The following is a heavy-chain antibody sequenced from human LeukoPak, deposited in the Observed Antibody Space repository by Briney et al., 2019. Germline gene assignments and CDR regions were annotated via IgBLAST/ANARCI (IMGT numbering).Heavy chain of an antibody. J-gene: IGHJ4*02. CDR1: GFTVSNNH. Sequence: PGGSLRLSCAASGFTVSNNHMGWVRQAPGKGLEWVSVLYSGGTTYYADSVKGRFTISRDNSKNTLYLQMNSLRGEDTAMYYCATERGSSDYWGQGTLVTVSS. CDR3: ATERGSSDY. CDR2: LYSGGTT. D-gene: IGHD1-26*01. V-gene: IGHV3-53*01.